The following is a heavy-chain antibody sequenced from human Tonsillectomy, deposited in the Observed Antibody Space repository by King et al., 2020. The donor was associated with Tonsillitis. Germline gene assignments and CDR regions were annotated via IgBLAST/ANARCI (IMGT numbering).Heavy chain of an antibody. CDR2: IYTSGST. CDR3: ATTTTPIEGGYFDY. Sequence: VQLQESGPGLVKPSQTLSLTCSVSGGSISSGSYYWGWIRQPAGKGLEWIGRIYTSGSTNYNPSLKSRVTMSVDTSKNQFSLKLSSVTAADTAVYYCATTTTPIEGGYFDYWGQGTLVTVSS. CDR1: GGSISSGSYY. V-gene: IGHV4-61*02. D-gene: IGHD3-16*01. J-gene: IGHJ4*02.